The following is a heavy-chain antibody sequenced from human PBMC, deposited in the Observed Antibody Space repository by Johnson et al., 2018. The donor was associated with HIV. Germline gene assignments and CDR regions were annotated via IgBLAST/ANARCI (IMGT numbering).Heavy chain of an antibody. CDR2: IKSKTDGGTT. CDR1: GFTFSNAW. Sequence: MQLVESGGGVVQPGRSLRLSCAASGFTFSNAWMSWVRQAPGKGLEWVGRIKSKTDGGTTDYAAPVKGTFTISRDNSKNTLYLQMNSLRAEDTAVYYCAKDRWVGVGDAFDIWGQGTMVTVSS. CDR3: AKDRWVGVGDAFDI. J-gene: IGHJ3*02. D-gene: IGHD2-15*01. V-gene: IGHV3-15*01.